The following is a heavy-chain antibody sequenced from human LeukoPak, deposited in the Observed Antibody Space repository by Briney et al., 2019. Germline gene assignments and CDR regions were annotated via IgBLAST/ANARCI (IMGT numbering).Heavy chain of an antibody. Sequence: SETLSLTYIVSGGSISSYYWSWIRQPPGKGLEWIGYIYYSGSTNYNPSLKSRVTISVDTSKNQFSLKLSSVTAADTAVYYCARGGRSGSYYFDYWGQGTLVTVSS. J-gene: IGHJ4*02. CDR1: GGSISSYY. V-gene: IGHV4-59*01. D-gene: IGHD1-26*01. CDR2: IYYSGST. CDR3: ARGGRSGSYYFDY.